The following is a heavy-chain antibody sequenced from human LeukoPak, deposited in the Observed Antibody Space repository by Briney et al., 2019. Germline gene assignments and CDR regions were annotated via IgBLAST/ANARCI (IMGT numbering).Heavy chain of an antibody. J-gene: IGHJ5*02. Sequence: PGGSLRLSCAASGFTFSSYSMNWVRQAPGKGLEWVSSISSSSSYIYYADSVKGRFTISRDNAKNSLYLQMNSLRAEDTAVYYCARESSGYYSKWFDPWGQGTLVTVSS. CDR1: GFTFSSYS. CDR3: ARESSGYYSKWFDP. D-gene: IGHD3-22*01. CDR2: ISSSSSYI. V-gene: IGHV3-21*01.